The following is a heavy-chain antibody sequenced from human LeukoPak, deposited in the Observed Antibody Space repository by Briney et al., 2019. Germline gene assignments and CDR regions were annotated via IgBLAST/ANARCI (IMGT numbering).Heavy chain of an antibody. V-gene: IGHV3-30*18. CDR3: AKGDPWPEYFQP. CDR1: GFTFSSYG. CDR2: ISYDGSNK. J-gene: IGHJ1*01. Sequence: PGRSLRLSCAASGFTFSSYGMHWGRQAPGKGLEGGAVISYDGSNKYYADSVKGRFTISRDNSKNTLYLQMNSLRAEDTARYYCAKGDPWPEYFQPWGQRTLVTVSS.